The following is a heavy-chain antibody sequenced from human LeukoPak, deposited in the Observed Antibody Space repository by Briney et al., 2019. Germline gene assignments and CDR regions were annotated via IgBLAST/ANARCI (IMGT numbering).Heavy chain of an antibody. J-gene: IGHJ5*02. V-gene: IGHV3-74*01. D-gene: IGHD3-10*01. CDR3: ARVVRIGWFDP. CDR2: INSDGSST. Sequence: GGSLRLSCAASGFTFSSYWMHWVRQAPGKGLLWVSRINSDGSSTSYADSVKGRFTISRDNAKNTLYLQMNSLRAEDTAVYYCARVVRIGWFDPWGQGTLVTVSS. CDR1: GFTFSSYW.